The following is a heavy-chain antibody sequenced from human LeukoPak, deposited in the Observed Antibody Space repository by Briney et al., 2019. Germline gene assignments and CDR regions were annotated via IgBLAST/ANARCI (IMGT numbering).Heavy chain of an antibody. J-gene: IGHJ4*02. CDR3: ARQDTITTPGVDY. CDR1: GGSISSSSYY. V-gene: IGHV4-39*01. Sequence: SETLSLTCTVSGGSISSSSYYWGWIRQPPGKGLEWIGSIYYSGSTYYNPSLKSRVTVSVDTSKNQFSLKLSSVTAADTAVYYCARQDTITTPGVDYWGQGTPVTVSS. CDR2: IYYSGST. D-gene: IGHD3-3*01.